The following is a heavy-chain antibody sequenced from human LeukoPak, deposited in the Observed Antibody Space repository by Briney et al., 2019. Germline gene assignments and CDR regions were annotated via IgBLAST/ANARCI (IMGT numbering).Heavy chain of an antibody. CDR3: ARGAYYYED. D-gene: IGHD3-22*01. CDR1: GFTFSSLW. J-gene: IGHJ4*02. V-gene: IGHV3-7*01. Sequence: GGSLRLSCVGSGFTFSSLWMSWVRQVPGKGLEWVANIKQDGSEVYYVDSVKGRFTISRDNAKNSLYLQMNSLRAEDTAVYYCARGAYYYEDWGQGTLVTVSS. CDR2: IKQDGSEV.